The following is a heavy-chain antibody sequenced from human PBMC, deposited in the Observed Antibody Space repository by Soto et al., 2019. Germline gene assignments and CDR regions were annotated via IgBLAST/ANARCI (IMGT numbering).Heavy chain of an antibody. V-gene: IGHV3-30-3*01. CDR1: GFTFSDYS. Sequence: VQLIQSGGGVVQPGRSLRLSCAASGFTFSDYSLHWVRRATGKGLQWVALISYDGNNKDFADSVNGRFSISRDNSRNTLYLQLNSLRLEDTGIYYCARDGSPYGEPHDAFDIWGQGTLVSVSS. CDR3: ARDGSPYGEPHDAFDI. CDR2: ISYDGNNK. J-gene: IGHJ3*02. D-gene: IGHD4-17*01.